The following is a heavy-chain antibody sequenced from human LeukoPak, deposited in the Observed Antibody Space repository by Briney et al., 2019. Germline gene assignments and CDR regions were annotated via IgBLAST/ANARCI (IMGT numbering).Heavy chain of an antibody. J-gene: IGHJ3*02. Sequence: SETLSLTCAVYGGSFSGYYWGWIRQPPGKGLEWIGSIYHSGSTYYNPSLKSRVTISVDTSKDQFSLKLSSVTAADTAVYYCARGIVGAYEDDAFDIWGQGTMVTVSS. CDR3: ARGIVGAYEDDAFDI. V-gene: IGHV4-38-2*01. D-gene: IGHD1-26*01. CDR1: GGSFSGYY. CDR2: IYHSGST.